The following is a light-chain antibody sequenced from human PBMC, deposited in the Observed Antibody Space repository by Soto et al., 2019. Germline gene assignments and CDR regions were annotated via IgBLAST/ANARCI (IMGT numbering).Light chain of an antibody. J-gene: IGKJ2*01. CDR3: QQYGTSPHT. CDR1: QSVSSNY. CDR2: AAS. Sequence: EIVLTQSPGTLSLSPGERATLSCRASQSVSSNYLAWYQQKPGQAPRLLIYAASSRATDIPDRFSGSGSGTDFTLTISRQEPEDSAVYSCQQYGTSPHTFGQGTKLEIK. V-gene: IGKV3-20*01.